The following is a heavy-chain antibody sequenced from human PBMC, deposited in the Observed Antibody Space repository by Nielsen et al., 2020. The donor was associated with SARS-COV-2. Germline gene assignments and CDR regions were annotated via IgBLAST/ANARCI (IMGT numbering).Heavy chain of an antibody. CDR2: IHYRGST. D-gene: IGHD4-17*01. J-gene: IGHJ4*02. CDR1: GGSISSGDYY. V-gene: IGHV4-30-4*01. Sequence: SETLSLTCAVSGGSISSGDYYWSWIRQPPGKGLEWIGYIHYRGSTDYNPSLKSRVTISGDTSKNQYSLRLISVTPADTAVYYCARQRYGADFDYWGQGTLVTVSS. CDR3: ARQRYGADFDY.